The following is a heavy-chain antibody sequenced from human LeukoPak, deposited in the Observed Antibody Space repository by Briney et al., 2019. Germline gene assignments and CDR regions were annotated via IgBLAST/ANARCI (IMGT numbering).Heavy chain of an antibody. CDR2: IYYGGRT. CDR3: AREVTEDGCFYFYRDV. V-gene: IGHV4-59*11. Sequence: PSETLSLTCSVSGCSIRSHYGPWVRQPPGQALEFIGYIYYGGRTQYNPSLKSRVTMTMDTSKNQFSLRLNSVSAADTAAYYCAREVTEDGCFYFYRDVWGKGTTVTVSS. J-gene: IGHJ6*03. D-gene: IGHD5-24*01. CDR1: GCSIRSHY.